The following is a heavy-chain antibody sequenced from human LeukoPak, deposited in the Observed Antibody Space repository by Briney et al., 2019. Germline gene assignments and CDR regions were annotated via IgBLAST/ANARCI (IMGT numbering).Heavy chain of an antibody. D-gene: IGHD3-10*01. CDR3: ARRWLWFGPHNWFDP. CDR2: INHSGST. CDR1: GGSFSGYY. Sequence: SETLSLTCAVYGGSFSGYYWSWIRQPPGKGLEWIGEINHSGSTNYNPSLKSRVTISVDTSKNQFSLKLSPVTAADTAVYYCARRWLWFGPHNWFDPWGQGTLVTVSS. V-gene: IGHV4-34*01. J-gene: IGHJ5*02.